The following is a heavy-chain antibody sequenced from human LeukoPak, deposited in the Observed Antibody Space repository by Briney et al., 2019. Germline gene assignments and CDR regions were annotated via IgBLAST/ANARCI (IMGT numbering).Heavy chain of an antibody. CDR1: GHTLTSYY. J-gene: IGHJ4*02. D-gene: IGHD1-14*01. CDR2: INPSGGDT. V-gene: IGHV1-46*01. CDR3: AREVMDNLRFDY. Sequence: ASVKVFCKASGHTLTSYYMHWVRQAPGQGLEWMGIINPSGGDTSYAQKFQGRLTMTRDTSTNTVYMELTSLRSEDTAVYYCAREVMDNLRFDYWGQGTLVTVSS.